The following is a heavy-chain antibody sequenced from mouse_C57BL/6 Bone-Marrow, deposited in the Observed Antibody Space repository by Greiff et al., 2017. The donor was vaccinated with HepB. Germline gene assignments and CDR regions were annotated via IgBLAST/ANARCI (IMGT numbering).Heavy chain of an antibody. Sequence: VQLQQPGAELVKPGASVKMSCKASGYTFTSYWITWVKQRPGQGLEWIGDIYPGSGSTNYNEKFKSKATLTVDTSSSTAYMQLSSLTSEDSAVYYCARSGGSSGYDFDYWGQGTTLTVSS. V-gene: IGHV1-55*01. D-gene: IGHD3-2*02. CDR1: GYTFTSYW. CDR3: ARSGGSSGYDFDY. CDR2: IYPGSGST. J-gene: IGHJ2*01.